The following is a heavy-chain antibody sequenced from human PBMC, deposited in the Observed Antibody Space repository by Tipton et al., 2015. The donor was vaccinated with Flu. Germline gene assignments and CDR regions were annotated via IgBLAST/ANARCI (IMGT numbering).Heavy chain of an antibody. CDR3: ARHRGSGSYYMWDY. J-gene: IGHJ4*02. CDR1: GYSIGSGYY. D-gene: IGHD3-10*01. Sequence: TLSLTCSVSGYSIGSGYYWGWVRQPPGKGLEWIGSIYHSGSTYYNPSLKSRVTISVDTSKNQFSLKLSSVTAADTAVYYCARHRGSGSYYMWDYWGQGTLVTVSS. V-gene: IGHV4-38-2*01. CDR2: IYHSGST.